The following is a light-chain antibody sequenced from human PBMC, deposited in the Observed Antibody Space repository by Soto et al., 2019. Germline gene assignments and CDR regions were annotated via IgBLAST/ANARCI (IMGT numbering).Light chain of an antibody. CDR3: QQRSIWPPA. CDR2: DAS. Sequence: EIVLTQSPSTLSLSPGERATLSCRASQSVSSYLAWYQQKPGQALRLLIYDASNRATGIPARFSGSGSGTDFTLTISSLEPEDFAVYYCQQRSIWPPAFGQGTKVDTK. CDR1: QSVSSY. J-gene: IGKJ1*01. V-gene: IGKV3-11*01.